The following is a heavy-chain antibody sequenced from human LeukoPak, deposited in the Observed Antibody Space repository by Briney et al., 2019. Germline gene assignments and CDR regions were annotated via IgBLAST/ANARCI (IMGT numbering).Heavy chain of an antibody. V-gene: IGHV4-34*01. J-gene: IGHJ4*02. Sequence: KPSETLSLTCAVYGGSFSGYYWSWIRQPPGKGLEWIGEINHSGSTNYNPSLKSRVTISVDTSKNQFSLKLSSVTAADTAVYYCARQGVYYGSGSYYNVVRYWGQGTLVTVSS. CDR3: ARQGVYYGSGSYYNVVRY. D-gene: IGHD3-10*01. CDR2: INHSGST. CDR1: GGSFSGYY.